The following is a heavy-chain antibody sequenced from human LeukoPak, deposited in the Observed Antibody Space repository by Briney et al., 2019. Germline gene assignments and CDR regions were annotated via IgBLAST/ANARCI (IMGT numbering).Heavy chain of an antibody. CDR1: GFTFSTYW. CDR3: ARLFPYYYDTSGYWLDY. Sequence: GGSLRLSCAASGFTFSTYWMSWVRQAPGKGLEWVANIKQDGSEKYYADSVKGRFTISRDNAKNSLYLQMNSLRAEDTAVYYCARLFPYYYDTSGYWLDYWGQGTLVTVSS. D-gene: IGHD3-22*01. CDR2: IKQDGSEK. J-gene: IGHJ4*02. V-gene: IGHV3-7*01.